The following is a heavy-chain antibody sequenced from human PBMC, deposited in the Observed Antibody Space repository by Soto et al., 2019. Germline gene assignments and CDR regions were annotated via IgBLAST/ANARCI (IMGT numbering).Heavy chain of an antibody. CDR2: ISSDGNNK. CDR3: ATWTLPLSWNWLQSAAGKFDY. V-gene: IGHV3-30-3*01. Sequence: QVHLVESGGGVVRPGTSLRVSCTATEFSLNNYAVHWVRQAPGEGLEWVALISSDGNNKYYPDSVRGRFTISRDHSNNTVYLQMHSLRVDDTAVYYCATWTLPLSWNWLQSAAGKFDYWGQGTLVTICS. D-gene: IGHD5-12*01. CDR1: EFSLNNYA. J-gene: IGHJ4*02.